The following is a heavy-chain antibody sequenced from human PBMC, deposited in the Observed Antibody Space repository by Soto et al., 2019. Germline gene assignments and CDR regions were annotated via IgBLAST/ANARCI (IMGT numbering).Heavy chain of an antibody. CDR2: IDPDGSET. D-gene: IGHD1-26*01. J-gene: IGHJ4*02. CDR3: ATMAGTYPY. CDR1: GFAFSRFP. Sequence: GGSLRLSCAASGFAFSRFPMHWVRQAPGKGLVWVSRIDPDGSETTYTDSVKGRFTISRDNAKNIVYLQMSSLRVEDTSLYFCATMAGTYPYWGQGTLVTVSS. V-gene: IGHV3-74*01.